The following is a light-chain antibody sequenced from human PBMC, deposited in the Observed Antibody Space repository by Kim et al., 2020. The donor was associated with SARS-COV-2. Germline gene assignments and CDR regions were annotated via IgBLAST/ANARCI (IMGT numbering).Light chain of an antibody. CDR1: QSVSSN. Sequence: EIVMTQSPATLSVSPGERATLSCRASQSVSSNLAWYQQKPGQAPRLLIYGASTRATGIPARFRGSGSGTEFTLTISSLQSEDFAVYYCQKYNNWWTFGQGTKVDIK. V-gene: IGKV3-15*01. CDR3: QKYNNWWT. CDR2: GAS. J-gene: IGKJ1*01.